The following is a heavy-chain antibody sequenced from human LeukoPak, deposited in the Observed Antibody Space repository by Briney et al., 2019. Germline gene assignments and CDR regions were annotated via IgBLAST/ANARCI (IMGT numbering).Heavy chain of an antibody. V-gene: IGHV3-48*04. Sequence: GGSLRLSCAASGFTFSSYAMSWVRQAQGKGLEWLSYISSSSSTIYYADSVKGRFTISRDNAKNSLFLQMNSLRAEDTAVYYCARVASITMICDFWGQGTLVTVSS. D-gene: IGHD3-22*01. CDR1: GFTFSSYA. J-gene: IGHJ4*02. CDR2: ISSSSSTI. CDR3: ARVASITMICDF.